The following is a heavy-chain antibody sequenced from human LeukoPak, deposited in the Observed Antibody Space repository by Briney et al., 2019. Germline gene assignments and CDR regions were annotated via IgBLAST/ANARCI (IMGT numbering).Heavy chain of an antibody. V-gene: IGHV1-46*01. J-gene: IGHJ6*02. CDR3: ARYLVTATEDYYYYGMDV. CDR1: GYTFTSYY. CDR2: INPSGGST. Sequence: ASVKVSCTASGYTFTSYYMHWVRQAPGQGLEWMGIINPSGGSTSYAQKFQGRVTMTRDTSTSTVYMELSSLRSEDTAVYYCARYLVTATEDYYYYGMDVWGQGTTVTVSS. D-gene: IGHD2-21*02.